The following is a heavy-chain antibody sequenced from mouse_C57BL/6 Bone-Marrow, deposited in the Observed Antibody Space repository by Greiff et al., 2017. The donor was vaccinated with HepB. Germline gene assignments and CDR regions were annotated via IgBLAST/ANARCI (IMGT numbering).Heavy chain of an antibody. V-gene: IGHV1-69*01. CDR2: IDPSDSYT. Sequence: VQLQQPGAELVMPGASVKLSCKASGYTFTSYWMHWVKQRPGQGLEWIGEIDPSDSYTNYNQKFKGKATLTVDKSSSTAYMQLSSLTSEDSAVYYCARSRGYFDYWGRGTALTVSA. CDR3: ARSRGYFDY. J-gene: IGHJ2*01. CDR1: GYTFTSYW.